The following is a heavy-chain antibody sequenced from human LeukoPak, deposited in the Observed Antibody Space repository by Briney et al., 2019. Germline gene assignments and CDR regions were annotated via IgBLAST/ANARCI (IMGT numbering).Heavy chain of an antibody. V-gene: IGHV4-39*07. D-gene: IGHD3-22*01. J-gene: IGHJ4*02. CDR2: LFYSGNM. CDR3: ARGGSGYYPFDY. CDR1: GGSIYTGDFY. Sequence: PSETLSLTCTVSGGSIYTGDFYWAWIRQSPGKGLGWIGSLFYSGNMYYSPSLKSRVTISVDTSKNQFSLKLSSVTAADTAVYYCARGGSGYYPFDYWGQGTLVTVSS.